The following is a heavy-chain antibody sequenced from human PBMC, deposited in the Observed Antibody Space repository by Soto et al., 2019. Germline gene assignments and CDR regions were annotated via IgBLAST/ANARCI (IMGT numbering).Heavy chain of an antibody. D-gene: IGHD3-10*01. V-gene: IGHV4-34*01. J-gene: IGHJ5*02. CDR2: INHSGSS. Sequence: QVQLQQWGAGLLKPSETLSLTCAVYGGSFSGYYWSWIRQPPEKGLEWIGEINHSGSSNYNPSLKSRVTISVDTSKNQFSLKLSSVTAADTAVYYCARGGIIMVRGRHWFDPWGQGTLVTVSS. CDR1: GGSFSGYY. CDR3: ARGGIIMVRGRHWFDP.